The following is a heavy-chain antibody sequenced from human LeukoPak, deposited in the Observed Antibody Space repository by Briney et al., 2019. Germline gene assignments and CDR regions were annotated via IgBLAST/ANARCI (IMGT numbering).Heavy chain of an antibody. D-gene: IGHD5-18*01. CDR3: AKSPGGILRRLDY. J-gene: IGHJ4*02. V-gene: IGHV3-38-3*01. Sequence: GGSLRLSCAASGFTVSSNEMSWVRQAPGKGLEWVSSISGGSTYYADSVKGRFTISRDNSKNTLYLQMNSLRAEDTAVYYCAKSPGGILRRLDYWGQGTLVTVSS. CDR2: ISGGST. CDR1: GFTVSSNE.